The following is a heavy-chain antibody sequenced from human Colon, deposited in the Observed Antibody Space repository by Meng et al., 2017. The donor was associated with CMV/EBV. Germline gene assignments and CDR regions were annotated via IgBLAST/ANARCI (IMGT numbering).Heavy chain of an antibody. CDR2: MNSNTGNT. Sequence: KESGYTFINHDIDWVRQAPGQGLEWMGWMNSNTGNTGYAQKFQGRVTMTRDTSTSTAYMELSSLRSDDTAIYYCARGSGSDGRDWFDPWGQGTLVTVSS. D-gene: IGHD1-26*01. J-gene: IGHJ5*02. CDR1: GYTFINHD. V-gene: IGHV1-8*01. CDR3: ARGSGSDGRDWFDP.